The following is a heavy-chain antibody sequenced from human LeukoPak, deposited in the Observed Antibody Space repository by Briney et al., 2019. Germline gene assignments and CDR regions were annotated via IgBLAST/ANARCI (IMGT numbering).Heavy chain of an antibody. Sequence: SETLSLTCTASGGSISSHYWSWIRQPPGKGLEWIGYIYYSGSTNYNPSLKSRVTISVDTSKNQFSLKLSSVTAADTAVYYCARAFKYCSSTSCDDAFDIWGQGTMVTVSS. CDR2: IYYSGST. J-gene: IGHJ3*02. CDR3: ARAFKYCSSTSCDDAFDI. CDR1: GGSISSHY. V-gene: IGHV4-59*11. D-gene: IGHD2-2*01.